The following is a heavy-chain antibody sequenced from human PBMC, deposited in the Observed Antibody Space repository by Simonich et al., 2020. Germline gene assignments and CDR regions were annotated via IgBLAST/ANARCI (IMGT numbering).Heavy chain of an antibody. D-gene: IGHD3-10*01. CDR2: IVPSLGLA. Sequence: QVQLVQSGAGVKKPGSSVKVSCKASGGTFSSYAISWVRQAPGKGLEWRGGIVPSLGLANYAQKFQGRVTITADKSTSTAYMELSSLRSEDTAVYYCARTNTMRELDTMVRGVDYFDYWGQGTLVTVSS. CDR1: GGTFSSYA. J-gene: IGHJ4*02. CDR3: ARTNTMRELDTMVRGVDYFDY. V-gene: IGHV1-69*09.